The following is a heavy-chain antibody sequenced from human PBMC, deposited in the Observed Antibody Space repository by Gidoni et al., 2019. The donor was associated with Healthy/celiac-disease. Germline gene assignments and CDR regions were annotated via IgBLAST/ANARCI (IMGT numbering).Heavy chain of an antibody. CDR2: IYYSGST. V-gene: IGHV4-39*01. CDR3: ARHIGQEGTIFGVVIMTLNWFDP. CDR1: GGSISSSSYY. J-gene: IGHJ5*02. Sequence: HLQLQESGPGLVKPSATLSLTCTVSGGSISSSSYYWGWIRQPPGKGLEWIGSIYYSGSTDYNPSLKSRVTISVDTSKNQFSLKLSSVTAADTAVYYCARHIGQEGTIFGVVIMTLNWFDPWGQGTLVTVSS. D-gene: IGHD3-3*01.